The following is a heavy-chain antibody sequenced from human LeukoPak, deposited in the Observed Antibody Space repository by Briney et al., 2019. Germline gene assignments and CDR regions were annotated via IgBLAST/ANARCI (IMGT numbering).Heavy chain of an antibody. CDR3: ARDPLLDTRYNWFDP. CDR2: MNPNSGNT. Sequence: ASVKVSCKASGYTFTSCDINWVREATGQGLEWMGWMNPNSGNTGYAQKFQGRVTMTRNTSISTAYMELSSLRSEDTAVYYCARDPLLDTRYNWFDPWGQGTLVTVSS. J-gene: IGHJ5*02. V-gene: IGHV1-8*01. CDR1: GYTFTSCD. D-gene: IGHD1-26*01.